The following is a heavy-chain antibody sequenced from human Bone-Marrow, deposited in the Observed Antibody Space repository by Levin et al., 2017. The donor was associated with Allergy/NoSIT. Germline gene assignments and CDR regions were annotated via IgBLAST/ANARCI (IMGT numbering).Heavy chain of an antibody. V-gene: IGHV3-30*03. CDR3: ARGVFDH. Sequence: TGGSLRLSCAASGFTFSHFGMLWVRQAPGKGLEWVALLSNGGNNKYYADSVKGRFTVSGDNSKSTMYLQMNNLRVEDTAVYYCARGVFDHWGQGTLVTVSS. CDR1: GFTFSHFG. J-gene: IGHJ4*02. CDR2: LSNGGNNK.